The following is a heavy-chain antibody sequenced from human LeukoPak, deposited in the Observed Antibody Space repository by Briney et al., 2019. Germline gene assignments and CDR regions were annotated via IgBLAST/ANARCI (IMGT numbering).Heavy chain of an antibody. CDR3: SKTGTTTWNPLFHLLHFLDR. CDR2: ISGSGGST. D-gene: IGHD1-14*01. J-gene: IGHJ6*04. Sequence: GGSLRLSCAASGFTFSSYGMSWVRQAPGKGLEWVSAISGSGGSTYYADSVKGRFTISRDNSKNTLYLQMNSLRAEDTAVYYWSKTGTTTWNPLFHLLHFLDRWGKGTTVTISS. V-gene: IGHV3-23*01. CDR1: GFTFSSYG.